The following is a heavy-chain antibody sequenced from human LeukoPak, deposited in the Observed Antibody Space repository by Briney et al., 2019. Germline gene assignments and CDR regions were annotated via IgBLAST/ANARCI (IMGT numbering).Heavy chain of an antibody. J-gene: IGHJ6*02. CDR3: ARHYYDSSGYYFVDGMDV. D-gene: IGHD3-22*01. Sequence: PSETLSLPCTVSGGSISCSSYYWGWIRQPPGKGLEWIGSIYYSGSTYYNPSLKSRVTISVDTSKNQYSLKLSSVTAADTAVYYCARHYYDSSGYYFVDGMDVWGQGTTVTVSS. V-gene: IGHV4-39*01. CDR1: GGSISCSSYY. CDR2: IYYSGST.